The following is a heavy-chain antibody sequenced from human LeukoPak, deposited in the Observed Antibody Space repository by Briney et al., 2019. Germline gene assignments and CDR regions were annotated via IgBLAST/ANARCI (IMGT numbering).Heavy chain of an antibody. D-gene: IGHD1/OR15-1a*01. V-gene: IGHV1-2*02. Sequence: ASVKVSCKASGYTFTGYYMHWVRQAPGQGLEWMGWINPNSGGTNYAQKFQGRVTMTRDTSISTAHMELSRLRSDDTAVYYCAREPTNNNYYYYYGMDVWGQGTTVTVSS. CDR3: AREPTNNNYYYYYGMDV. J-gene: IGHJ6*02. CDR1: GYTFTGYY. CDR2: INPNSGGT.